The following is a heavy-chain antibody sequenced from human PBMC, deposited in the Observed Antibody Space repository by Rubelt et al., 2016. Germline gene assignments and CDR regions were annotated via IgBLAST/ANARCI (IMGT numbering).Heavy chain of an antibody. J-gene: IGHJ4*02. Sequence: EVQLVESGGGLVQPGGSLRLSCAASGFTFTNYWTHWVRQAPGKGLVWISRISTDGRSTSYADSVKGRFTISRGNAKNTLYLQMNSLRVEDTAVYYCARGLYGSGSYLFDYWGQGTLVTVSS. CDR3: ARGLYGSGSYLFDY. D-gene: IGHD3-10*01. CDR1: GFTFTNYW. CDR2: ISTDGRST. V-gene: IGHV3-74*01.